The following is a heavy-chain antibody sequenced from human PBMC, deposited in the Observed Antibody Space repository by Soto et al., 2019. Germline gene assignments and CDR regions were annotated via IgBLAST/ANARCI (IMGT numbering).Heavy chain of an antibody. V-gene: IGHV4-31*03. CDR2: IYYSGST. CDR1: GGSISSGGYY. J-gene: IGHJ3*02. Sequence: QVQLQESGPGLVKPSQTLSLTCTVSGGSISSGGYYWSWIRQHPGKGLEWIGYIYYSGSTYYNPCLKSRVTISVDTSKNQFSLKLSSVTAADTAVYYCARDLSSSGYYYPRSSDAFDIWGQGTMVTVSS. CDR3: ARDLSSSGYYYPRSSDAFDI. D-gene: IGHD3-22*01.